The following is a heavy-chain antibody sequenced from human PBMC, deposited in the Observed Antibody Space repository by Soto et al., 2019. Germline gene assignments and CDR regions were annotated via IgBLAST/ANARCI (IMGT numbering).Heavy chain of an antibody. CDR2: MNHSGGT. CDR3: ARYGDYERYFDY. J-gene: IGHJ4*02. V-gene: IGHV4-31*11. CDR1: GGFVSSGSYY. Sequence: SETLSLTCAVYGGFVSSGSYYWSWIRQHPGKGLEWIGDMNHSGGTYYNPSLKSRVTISVDTSKNQFSLKLSSVTAADTAVYYCARYGDYERYFDYWGQGTLVTVSS. D-gene: IGHD4-17*01.